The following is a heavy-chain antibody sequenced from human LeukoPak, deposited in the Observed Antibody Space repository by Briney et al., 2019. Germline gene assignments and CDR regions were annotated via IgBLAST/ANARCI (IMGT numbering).Heavy chain of an antibody. D-gene: IGHD3-16*02. CDR2: VYYSGTT. Sequence: PSETLSLTCSVSGGSIKSHYYTWIRQPPGKGLEWIGYVYYSGTTSYNPSLKSRLTISVDTSKSQFSLKLNSVTAADTAVYYCARGGVWGSYRFSLDYWGQRILVTVSS. CDR1: GGSIKSHY. V-gene: IGHV4-59*11. CDR3: ARGGVWGSYRFSLDY. J-gene: IGHJ4*02.